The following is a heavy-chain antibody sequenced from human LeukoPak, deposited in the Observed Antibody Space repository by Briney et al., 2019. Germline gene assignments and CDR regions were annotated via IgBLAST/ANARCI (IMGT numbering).Heavy chain of an antibody. CDR1: GLTFSSYG. Sequence: GGSLRLSCAASGLTFSSYGMHWVRQAPGKGLEWVAIIWYDGSNKYYADSVKGRFTISRDNSKNTLCLQMNSLRAEDTAVYYCAKDRGDFWSGPEYYFDYWGQGTLVTVSS. CDR2: IWYDGSNK. D-gene: IGHD3-3*01. V-gene: IGHV3-33*06. CDR3: AKDRGDFWSGPEYYFDY. J-gene: IGHJ4*02.